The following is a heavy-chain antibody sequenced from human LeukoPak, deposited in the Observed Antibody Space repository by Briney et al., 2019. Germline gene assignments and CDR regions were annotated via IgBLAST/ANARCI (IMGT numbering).Heavy chain of an antibody. Sequence: ASVKVSCKASGYTSTGYYMNWVRQAPGQGLEWMGWINPNSGRTNYAQNFQGRVTMTRDPSISTAYMELSGLTSNDTAVYYCARTRDYSSSWYFPPFDPWGQGTLVTVSS. J-gene: IGHJ5*02. CDR1: GYTSTGYY. CDR3: ARTRDYSSSWYFPPFDP. V-gene: IGHV1-2*02. CDR2: INPNSGRT. D-gene: IGHD6-13*01.